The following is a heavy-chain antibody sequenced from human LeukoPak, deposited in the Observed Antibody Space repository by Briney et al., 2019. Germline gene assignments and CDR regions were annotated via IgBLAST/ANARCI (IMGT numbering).Heavy chain of an antibody. Sequence: GESLKISRAASGFPFSNAWMSWVRQAPGKGLEWVGRIKSKTDGGTTDYAAPVKGRFTISRHDSKNTLYLQMNSLKTEDTAVYYCTTTAYYYDSSGYYYSWDYFDYWGQGTLVTVSS. D-gene: IGHD3-22*01. J-gene: IGHJ4*02. CDR2: IKSKTDGGTT. CDR3: TTTAYYYDSSGYYYSWDYFDY. V-gene: IGHV3-15*01. CDR1: GFPFSNAW.